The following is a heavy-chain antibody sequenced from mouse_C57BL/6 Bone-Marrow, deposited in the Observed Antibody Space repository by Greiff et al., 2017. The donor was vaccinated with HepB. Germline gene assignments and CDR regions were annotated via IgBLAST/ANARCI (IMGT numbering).Heavy chain of an antibody. Sequence: QVQLQQPGAELVKPGASVKMSCKASGYTFTSYWITWVKQRPGQGLEWIGDIYPGSGSTNYNEKFKSKATLTVDTSSSTAYMQLSSLTSEDSAVYYCARGAYYYGSSYKDYWGQGTTLTVSS. CDR1: GYTFTSYW. D-gene: IGHD1-1*01. CDR3: ARGAYYYGSSYKDY. V-gene: IGHV1-55*01. J-gene: IGHJ2*01. CDR2: IYPGSGST.